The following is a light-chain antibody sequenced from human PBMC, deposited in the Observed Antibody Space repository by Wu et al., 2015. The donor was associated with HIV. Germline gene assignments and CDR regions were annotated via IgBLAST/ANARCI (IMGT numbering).Light chain of an antibody. CDR3: QEYNSYGFVT. CDR1: QNINSW. Sequence: DIQMTQSPSTLSAYIGDTVTITCRASQNINSWLAWYQQKPGKAPKLLIYKASSLENGVSTRFSGGGSGTEFTLTISSLQPDDLATYYCQEYNSYGFVTFGQGTKVEIK. V-gene: IGKV1-5*03. CDR2: KAS. J-gene: IGKJ1*01.